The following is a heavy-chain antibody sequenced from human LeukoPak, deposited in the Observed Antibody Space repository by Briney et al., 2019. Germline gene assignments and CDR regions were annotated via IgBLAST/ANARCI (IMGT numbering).Heavy chain of an antibody. CDR2: ISYDGSNK. Sequence: GGSLRLSCAASGFTLSSYGMHWVRQAPGKGLEWVAVISYDGSNKYYADSVKGRFTISRDNSKNTLYLQMNSLRAEDTAVYYCAKEDSSGWSYYFDYWGQGTLVTVSS. D-gene: IGHD6-19*01. CDR1: GFTLSSYG. J-gene: IGHJ4*02. V-gene: IGHV3-30*18. CDR3: AKEDSSGWSYYFDY.